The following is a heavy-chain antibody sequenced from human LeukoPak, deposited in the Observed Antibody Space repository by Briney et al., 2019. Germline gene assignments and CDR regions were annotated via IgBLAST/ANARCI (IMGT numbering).Heavy chain of an antibody. D-gene: IGHD3-10*01. CDR1: GYTFTSHA. V-gene: IGHV1-18*01. J-gene: IGHJ3*02. CDR3: ARRYDKNAFDI. CDR2: ISVYNGHT. Sequence: GASVKVSCKASGYTFTSHAITWVRQAPGQGLEWMGWISVYNGHTNYAQKLQGRVTMTTDTSTNTAYMELRSLRSDDTAVYYCARRYDKNAFDIWGQGTMVTVSS.